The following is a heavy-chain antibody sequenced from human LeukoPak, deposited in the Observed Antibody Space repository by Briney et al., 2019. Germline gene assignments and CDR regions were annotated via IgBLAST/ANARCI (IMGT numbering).Heavy chain of an antibody. J-gene: IGHJ5*02. V-gene: IGHV1-69*05. D-gene: IGHD6-6*01. CDR1: GGTFSSYA. CDR2: IIPIFGTA. Sequence: GAPVKVSCKASGGTFSSYAISWVRQAPGQGLEWMGGIIPIFGTANYAQKFQGRVTITTDESTSTAYMELSSLRSEDTAVYYCARAGTSIATNWFDPWGQGTLVTVSS. CDR3: ARAGTSIATNWFDP.